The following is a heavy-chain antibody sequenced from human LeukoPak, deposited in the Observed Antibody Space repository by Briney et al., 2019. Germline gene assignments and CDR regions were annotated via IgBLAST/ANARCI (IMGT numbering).Heavy chain of an antibody. V-gene: IGHV1-2*02. Sequence: ASVKVSCKASGYTFTSYGISWVRQAPGQGLEWMGWINPNSGGTNYAQKFQGRVTMTRDTSISTAYMGLSRLRSDDTAVYYCARVAGYSSGWLENAFDIWGQGTMVTVSS. J-gene: IGHJ3*02. CDR1: GYTFTSYG. D-gene: IGHD6-19*01. CDR3: ARVAGYSSGWLENAFDI. CDR2: INPNSGGT.